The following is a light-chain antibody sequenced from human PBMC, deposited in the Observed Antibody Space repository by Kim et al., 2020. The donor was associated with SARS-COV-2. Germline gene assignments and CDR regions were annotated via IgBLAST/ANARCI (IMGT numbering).Light chain of an antibody. Sequence: VSPGQTASITCSGDKLGDKYACLYQQKPGQSPVLVIYQDSKRPSGSPERFSGSNSGNTATLTISGTQAMDEADYYCQAWDSSTGVFGTGTKVTVL. J-gene: IGLJ1*01. V-gene: IGLV3-1*01. CDR1: KLGDKY. CDR3: QAWDSSTGV. CDR2: QDS.